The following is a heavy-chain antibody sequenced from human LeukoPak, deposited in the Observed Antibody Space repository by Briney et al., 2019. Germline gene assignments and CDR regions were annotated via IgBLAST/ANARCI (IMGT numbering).Heavy chain of an antibody. CDR3: AKDSSGWYEDEYFQH. J-gene: IGHJ1*01. Sequence: GGSLRLSCAASGFTFSSYSMNWVRQVPGKGLEWVSYISSSSSIIYYADSVKGRFTISRDNAKNSLYLQMNSLRAEDTALYYCAKDSSGWYEDEYFQHWGQGTLVTVSS. CDR1: GFTFSSYS. CDR2: ISSSSSII. D-gene: IGHD6-19*01. V-gene: IGHV3-48*04.